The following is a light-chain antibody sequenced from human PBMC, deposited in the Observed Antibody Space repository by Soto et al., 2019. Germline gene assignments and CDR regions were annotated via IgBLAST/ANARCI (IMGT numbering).Light chain of an antibody. CDR3: QHTPTTPRT. J-gene: IGKJ1*01. CDR2: GAS. Sequence: DIQMTQSPSSLFASVGDRVTITCRASQGISTFLHWYQQRPGKAPSLIIYGASNLQSGVSSRFSGRGSNTEFSLTISTLQPEDVATYYCQHTPTTPRTFGQGTRVEIK. CDR1: QGISTF. V-gene: IGKV1-39*01.